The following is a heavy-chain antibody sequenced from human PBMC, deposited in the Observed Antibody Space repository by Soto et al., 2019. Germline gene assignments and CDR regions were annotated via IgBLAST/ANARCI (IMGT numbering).Heavy chain of an antibody. CDR2: IYYGGST. Sequence: SETLSLTCTVSGGYISSGGYYWTWIRQPPGKGLEWIGYIYYGGSTHYNPSLKSRVTISVDTSKNQFSLNLSSVTAADTAVYYCARRIAVAGAAYFDYWGQGTLVTVSS. CDR1: GGYISSGGYY. CDR3: ARRIAVAGAAYFDY. D-gene: IGHD6-19*01. J-gene: IGHJ4*02. V-gene: IGHV4-31*03.